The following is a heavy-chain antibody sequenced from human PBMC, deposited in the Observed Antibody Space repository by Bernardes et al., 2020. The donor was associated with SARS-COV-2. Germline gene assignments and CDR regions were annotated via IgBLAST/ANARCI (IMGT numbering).Heavy chain of an antibody. CDR2: ISYDGSEK. V-gene: IGHV3-30*18. CDR3: VKERPVNRVVANYYYYAMDV. D-gene: IGHD3-22*01. J-gene: IGHJ6*02. CDR1: GFVFSSYG. Sequence: GGSLRLSCAASGFVFSSYGMHWVRQAPGKGLEWVAVISYDGSEKYYGDSVKGRFTISRDNSKNTLYLQMNSLRAEDTAVYYCVKERPVNRVVANYYYYAMDVWGQGTTVAVSS.